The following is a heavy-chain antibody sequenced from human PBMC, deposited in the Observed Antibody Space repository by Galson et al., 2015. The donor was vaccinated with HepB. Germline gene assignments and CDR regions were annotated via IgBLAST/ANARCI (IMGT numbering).Heavy chain of an antibody. J-gene: IGHJ4*02. Sequence: SLRLSCAASGFIFDSYSMNWVRQAPGKGLEWVSYISVSSNTIYYADSVKGRFTISRDNAKNSLYLQMNSLRDEDTAVYYCARAYNGDYAGVGWDCWGQGTLVTVSS. CDR2: ISVSSNTI. CDR3: ARAYNGDYAGVGWDC. D-gene: IGHD4-17*01. V-gene: IGHV3-48*02. CDR1: GFIFDSYS.